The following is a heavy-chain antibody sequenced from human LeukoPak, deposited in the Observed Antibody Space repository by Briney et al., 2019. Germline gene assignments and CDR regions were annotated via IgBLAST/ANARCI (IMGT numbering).Heavy chain of an antibody. Sequence: PGRSLRLSCAASGFTFSSYGMRWVRQAPGKGLEWVAVISYDGSNKYYADSVKGRFTISRDNSKNTLYLQMNSLRAEDTAVYYCAKDIYAGSSEEDVTLDYWGQGTLVTVSS. CDR1: GFTFSSYG. J-gene: IGHJ4*02. CDR3: AKDIYAGSSEEDVTLDY. D-gene: IGHD6-19*01. CDR2: ISYDGSNK. V-gene: IGHV3-30*18.